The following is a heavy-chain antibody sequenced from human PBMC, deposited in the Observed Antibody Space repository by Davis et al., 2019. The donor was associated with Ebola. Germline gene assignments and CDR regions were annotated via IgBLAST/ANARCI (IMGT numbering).Heavy chain of an antibody. V-gene: IGHV3-21*01. D-gene: IGHD3-10*01. CDR1: GFTFADYA. CDR2: ISSTSYYI. CDR3: ARGLLWFGDNPAYYFDY. Sequence: GESLKISCTASGFTFADYAMSWFRQAPGKGPEWVSYISSTSYYIYYADSLKGRFTISRDNAKNSLYLQMNSLSAEDTAVYYCARGLLWFGDNPAYYFDYWGQGTLVTVSS. J-gene: IGHJ4*02.